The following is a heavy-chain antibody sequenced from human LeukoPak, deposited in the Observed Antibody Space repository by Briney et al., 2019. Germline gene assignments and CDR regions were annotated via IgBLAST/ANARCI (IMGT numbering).Heavy chain of an antibody. CDR2: ISGSGGST. V-gene: IGHV3-23*01. Sequence: PGGSLRLSCAASGFTFSSYAMSWVRQAPGKGLEWVSAISGSGGSTYYADSVKGRFTISRDNSKNTLYLQMNSLRAEDTAVYYCAKGLRYFDWFSGAFDIWGQGTMVTVSS. J-gene: IGHJ3*02. D-gene: IGHD3-9*01. CDR3: AKGLRYFDWFSGAFDI. CDR1: GFTFSSYA.